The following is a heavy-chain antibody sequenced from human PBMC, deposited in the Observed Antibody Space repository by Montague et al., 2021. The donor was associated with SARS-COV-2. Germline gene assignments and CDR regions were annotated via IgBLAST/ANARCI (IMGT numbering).Heavy chain of an antibody. V-gene: IGHV4-39*07. J-gene: IGHJ4*02. CDR3: ARGAPGF. D-gene: IGHD6-25*01. CDR2: IRHSGAT. Sequence: SETLSLTCTFSGGSISTIVNFWGWIRQPPGKGLQWIGQIRHSGATKYNPSLESRLTISVDTSKNQFSLKLSSVTAADTAVYYCARGAPGFWGQGSLVTVSS. CDR1: GGSISTIVNF.